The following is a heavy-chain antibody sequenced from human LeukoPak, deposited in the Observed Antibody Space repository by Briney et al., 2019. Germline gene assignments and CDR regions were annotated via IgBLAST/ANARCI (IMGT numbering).Heavy chain of an antibody. D-gene: IGHD3-10*01. J-gene: IGHJ4*02. CDR3: AKDLSGSGSYLGL. CDR1: GFTFSSYG. Sequence: SGGSLRLSCAASGFTFSSYGMHWVRQAPGKGLEWVAVISYDGSNKYDADSGKGRFTISRDNSKNTLYLQMNSLRAEDTAVYYCAKDLSGSGSYLGLWGQGTLVTVSS. V-gene: IGHV3-30*18. CDR2: ISYDGSNK.